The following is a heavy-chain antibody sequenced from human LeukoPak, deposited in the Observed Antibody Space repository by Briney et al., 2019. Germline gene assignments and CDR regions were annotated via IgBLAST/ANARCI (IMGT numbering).Heavy chain of an antibody. Sequence: GGSLRLSCAASGFTFDDYAMHWVRQAPGKGLEWVSGISWNSGSIGYADSVKGRFTISRDNAKNSLYLQMNSLRAEDTAVYYCARDLGSSWPDAFDIWGQGTMVTVSS. CDR1: GFTFDDYA. V-gene: IGHV3-9*01. CDR3: ARDLGSSWPDAFDI. D-gene: IGHD6-13*01. CDR2: ISWNSGSI. J-gene: IGHJ3*02.